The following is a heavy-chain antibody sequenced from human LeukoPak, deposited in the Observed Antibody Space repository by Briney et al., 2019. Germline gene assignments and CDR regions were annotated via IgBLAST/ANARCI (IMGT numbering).Heavy chain of an antibody. CDR3: ATVVYGSGSYYNVLYNWFDP. CDR2: INPSGGST. D-gene: IGHD3-10*01. CDR1: GYTFTSYY. V-gene: IGHV1-46*01. Sequence: ASVKVSCKASGYTFTSYYMHWVRQAPGQGLEWMGIINPSGGSTSYAQKFQGRVTMTEDTSTDTAYMELSSLRSEDTAVYYCATVVYGSGSYYNVLYNWFDPWGQGTLVTVSS. J-gene: IGHJ5*02.